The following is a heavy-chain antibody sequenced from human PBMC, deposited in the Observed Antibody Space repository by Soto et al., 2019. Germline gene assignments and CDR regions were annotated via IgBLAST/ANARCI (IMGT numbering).Heavy chain of an antibody. CDR3: ARGRTSGWYFDY. J-gene: IGHJ4*02. Sequence: ASVKVSWKASGYSFTSYTVQWVRQAPGQRLEWMGWINAGFGDTKYSQKFQGRVTITRDTSADTAYMELSSLTSEDSAVYYCARGRTSGWYFDYWGQGTLVTVSS. D-gene: IGHD6-19*01. CDR1: GYSFTSYT. CDR2: INAGFGDT. V-gene: IGHV1-3*01.